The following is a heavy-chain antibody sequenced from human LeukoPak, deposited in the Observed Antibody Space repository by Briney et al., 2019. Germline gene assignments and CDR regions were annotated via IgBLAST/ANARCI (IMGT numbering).Heavy chain of an antibody. CDR1: GFTFGDYA. D-gene: IGHD6-13*01. CDR2: IRSKAYGGTT. CDR3: TRDREAAGAEEGRYYFDY. V-gene: IGHV3-49*03. J-gene: IGHJ4*02. Sequence: GGSLRLSCTASGFTFGDYAMSWFRQAPGKGLEWVGFIRSKAYGGTTEYAASVKGRFTISRDDSKSIAYLQMNSLKTEDTAVYYCTRDREAAGAEEGRYYFDYWGQGNLVTVSS.